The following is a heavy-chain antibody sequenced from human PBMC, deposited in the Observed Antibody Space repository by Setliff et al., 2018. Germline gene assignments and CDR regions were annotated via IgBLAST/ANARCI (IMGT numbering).Heavy chain of an antibody. Sequence: GGSLRLSCAASGFTFSSYSMNWVRQAPGKGLEWVSSISSSSSYIYYADSVKGRFTISRDKAKNSLYLQMNSLRAEDTAVYYCARVLSVADYYYYYGMDVWGQGTTVTVSS. CDR3: ARVLSVADYYYYYGMDV. V-gene: IGHV3-21*01. D-gene: IGHD6-19*01. CDR2: ISSSSSYI. CDR1: GFTFSSYS. J-gene: IGHJ6*02.